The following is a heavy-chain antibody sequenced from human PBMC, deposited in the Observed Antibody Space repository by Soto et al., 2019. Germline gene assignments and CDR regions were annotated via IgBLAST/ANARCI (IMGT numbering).Heavy chain of an antibody. Sequence: EVQLVESGGGLVNPGGSLRLSCAASGFTFNNAWMNWVRQAPGKGLEWVGRIKRKPDGGTTDYAAPVKGRFTISRDDSKNTQYLQMNSLKTEDTAVYYYTTNDAFDIWGQGTMVTVSS. CDR3: TTNDAFDI. CDR1: GFTFNNAW. V-gene: IGHV3-15*07. J-gene: IGHJ3*02. CDR2: IKRKPDGGTT.